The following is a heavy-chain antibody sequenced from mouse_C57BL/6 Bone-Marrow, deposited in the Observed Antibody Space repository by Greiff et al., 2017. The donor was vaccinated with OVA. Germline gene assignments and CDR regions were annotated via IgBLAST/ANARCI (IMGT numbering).Heavy chain of an antibody. J-gene: IGHJ4*01. CDR2: ISDGGSYT. CDR3: ASQIYYEYYAMDY. V-gene: IGHV5-4*01. D-gene: IGHD2-4*01. CDR1: GFTFSSYA. Sequence: EVQVVESGGGLVKPGGSLKLSCAASGFTFSSYAMSWVRQTQEKRLEWVATISDGGSYTYYPDNVKGRFTFSRDNAKNNLYLQMSHLKSENTAMYYGASQIYYEYYAMDYWCQGTAVTVSS.